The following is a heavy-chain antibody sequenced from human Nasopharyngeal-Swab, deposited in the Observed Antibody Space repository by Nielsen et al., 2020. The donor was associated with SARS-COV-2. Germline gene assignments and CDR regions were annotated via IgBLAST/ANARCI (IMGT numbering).Heavy chain of an antibody. V-gene: IGHV3-53*01. J-gene: IGHJ4*02. CDR1: GFTVSSNY. Sequence: GGSLRLSCAASGFTVSSNYMSWVRQAPGKGLEWVSVIYSGGSTSYADSVKGRFTISRDNSKNTLYLQMNSLRAEDTAVYYCARGGVDDYVWGSYNYYFDYWGQGTLVTVSS. CDR3: ARGGVDDYVWGSYNYYFDY. D-gene: IGHD3-16*01. CDR2: IYSGGST.